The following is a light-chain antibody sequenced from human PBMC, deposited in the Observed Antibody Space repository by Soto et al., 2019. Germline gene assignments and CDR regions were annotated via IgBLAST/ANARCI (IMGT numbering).Light chain of an antibody. CDR2: DAS. Sequence: IVLTQSPATLSLSPGETATLSCRASQSIRRYLAWYQQKPGQAPRLLIYDASIRATGIPARFRGGGSETDFALTITSLAPEDFAIYYCQPRGSWPRVTFGGGTKVEIK. J-gene: IGKJ4*01. CDR3: QPRGSWPRVT. CDR1: QSIRRY. V-gene: IGKV3-11*01.